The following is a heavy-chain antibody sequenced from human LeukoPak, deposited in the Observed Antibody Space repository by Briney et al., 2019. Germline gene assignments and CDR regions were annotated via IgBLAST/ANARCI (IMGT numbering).Heavy chain of an antibody. D-gene: IGHD2-2*01. V-gene: IGHV4-34*01. CDR2: INHSGST. J-gene: IGHJ5*02. Sequence: PSETLSLTCAVYGGSFSGYYWSWLRQPPGKGLEWIGEINHSGSTTYNPSLKCRVDISVDTSKKQFHLKLSSVTAADTAVYYCARGGDIVVVPAARRHWFDPWGQGTLVTVSS. CDR3: ARGGDIVVVPAARRHWFDP. CDR1: GGSFSGYY.